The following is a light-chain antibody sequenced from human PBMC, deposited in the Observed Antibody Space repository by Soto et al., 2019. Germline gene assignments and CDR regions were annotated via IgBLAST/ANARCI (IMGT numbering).Light chain of an antibody. V-gene: IGLV1-47*02. Sequence: QSVLAQPPSESGTPGQRVTISCSGRSANVGSNYVCWYQQLPGAAPKLLIYSNNQRPSGVPDRFSGSKSGTSASLAISGLRSEDEGDYYCVSWDDSLSGLVFGTGTKLTVL. CDR3: VSWDDSLSGLV. CDR2: SNN. J-gene: IGLJ1*01. CDR1: SANVGSNY.